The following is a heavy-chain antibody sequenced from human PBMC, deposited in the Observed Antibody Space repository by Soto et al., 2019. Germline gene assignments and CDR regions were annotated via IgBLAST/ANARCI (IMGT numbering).Heavy chain of an antibody. D-gene: IGHD3-3*01. V-gene: IGHV4-34*01. J-gene: IGHJ6*02. Sequence: SETLSLTCAVYGGSFSGYYWSWIRQPPGKGLEWIGEINHSGSTNYNPSLKSRVTISVDTSKNQFSLKLSSVTAADTAVYYCARGKYSGFLHRRYYYGMDVWGQGTTVTVSS. CDR2: INHSGST. CDR3: ARGKYSGFLHRRYYYGMDV. CDR1: GGSFSGYY.